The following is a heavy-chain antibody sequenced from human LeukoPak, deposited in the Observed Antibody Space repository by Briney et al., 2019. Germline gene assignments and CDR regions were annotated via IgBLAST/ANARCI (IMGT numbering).Heavy chain of an antibody. D-gene: IGHD3-9*01. CDR2: ISWNSGSR. V-gene: IGHV3-9*03. Sequence: PGGSLRLSCEASGFTFGDYAMHWVRHAPGKGLEWVSGISWNSGSRGYADSVKGRFTISRDNAKTSLYLQMNSLRAEDMALYYCAKGPDYDILTPIDYWGQGTLVTVSS. CDR3: AKGPDYDILTPIDY. CDR1: GFTFGDYA. J-gene: IGHJ4*02.